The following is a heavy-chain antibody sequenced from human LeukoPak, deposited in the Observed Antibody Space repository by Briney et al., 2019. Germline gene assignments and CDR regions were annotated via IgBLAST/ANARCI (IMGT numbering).Heavy chain of an antibody. V-gene: IGHV4-39*07. Sequence: PSETLSLTCTVSGGSISSSSYYWGWFRQPPGKGLEWIGSIYYSGSTYYNPSLKSRVTISVDTSKNQFSLKLSSVTAADTAVYYCGYGPDAFDIWGQGTMVTVSS. D-gene: IGHD3-16*01. J-gene: IGHJ3*02. CDR3: GYGPDAFDI. CDR2: IYYSGST. CDR1: GGSISSSSYY.